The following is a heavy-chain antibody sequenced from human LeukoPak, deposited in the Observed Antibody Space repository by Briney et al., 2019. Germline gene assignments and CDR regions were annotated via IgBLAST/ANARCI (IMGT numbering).Heavy chain of an antibody. CDR2: IYSGGST. J-gene: IGHJ4*02. CDR3: AKISSEVREEDY. Sequence: GGSLRLSCAASEFSVGSNYMTWVRQAPGKGLEWVSLIYSGGSTYYADSVKGRFTISRDNSKNTLYLQMNSLRAEDTAVYYCAKISSEVREEDYWGQGTLVTVSS. D-gene: IGHD3-10*01. V-gene: IGHV3-66*01. CDR1: EFSVGSNY.